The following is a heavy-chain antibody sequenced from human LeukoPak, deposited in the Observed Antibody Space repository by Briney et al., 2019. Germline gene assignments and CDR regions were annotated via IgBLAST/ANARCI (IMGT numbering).Heavy chain of an antibody. J-gene: IGHJ4*02. CDR1: RFTFSSYS. V-gene: IGHV3-48*01. D-gene: IGHD3-10*01. CDR2: ITSSSSVL. Sequence: GGSLRLSCAVSRFTFSSYSMNWVRQAPGKGLEWVSYITSSSSVLFYADSVRGRFTISRDNAENSLYLQMNSLRAEDTAVYYCARDTSTRLLWFGELLYRPDYWGQGTLVTVSS. CDR3: ARDTSTRLLWFGELLYRPDY.